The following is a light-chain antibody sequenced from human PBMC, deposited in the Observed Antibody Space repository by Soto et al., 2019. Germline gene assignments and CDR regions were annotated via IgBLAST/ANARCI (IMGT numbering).Light chain of an antibody. CDR3: QQRYNWPPIT. J-gene: IGKJ5*01. CDR2: DVF. CDR1: ESVGTY. Sequence: EIVLTQSPATLSLSPGERATLSCRTSESVGTYLGWYQQKPGQPPRLLIFDVFNSAAGIPTRFSGSGSWTDFTLTISSLEPEDFAVYYCQQRYNWPPITFGQGTRLEIK. V-gene: IGKV3-11*01.